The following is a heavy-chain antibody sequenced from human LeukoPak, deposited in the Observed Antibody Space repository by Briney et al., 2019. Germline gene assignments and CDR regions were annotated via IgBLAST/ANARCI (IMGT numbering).Heavy chain of an antibody. CDR1: GYTFTGYY. CDR2: MNPNSGNT. Sequence: GASVKVSCKASGYTFTGYYMHWVRQATGQGLEWMGWMNPNSGNTGYAQKFQGRVTMTRDTSTSTVYMELSSLRSEDTAVYYCASALGIGGYYFDYWGQGTLVTVSS. D-gene: IGHD7-27*01. CDR3: ASALGIGGYYFDY. J-gene: IGHJ4*02. V-gene: IGHV1-8*02.